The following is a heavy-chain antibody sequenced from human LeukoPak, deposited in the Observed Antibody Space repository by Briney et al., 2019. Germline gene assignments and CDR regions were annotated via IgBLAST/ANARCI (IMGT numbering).Heavy chain of an antibody. D-gene: IGHD4-17*01. CDR1: GFTFSSAW. J-gene: IGHJ4*02. CDR3: TPNIGMTTVTKGFD. CDR2: IKSKTDGGTI. V-gene: IGHV3-15*01. Sequence: GGSLRLSCAASGFTFSSAWMSWVRQAPGKGLEWVGRIKSKTDGGTIDYAAPLKGRFTISRDDSKNTAYLQMNSLKTEDTAVYYCTPNIGMTTVTKGFDWGQGTLVTVSS.